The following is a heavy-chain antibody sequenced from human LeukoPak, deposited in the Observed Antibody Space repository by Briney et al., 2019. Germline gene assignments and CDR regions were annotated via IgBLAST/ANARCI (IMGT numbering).Heavy chain of an antibody. J-gene: IGHJ4*02. CDR3: AKGSYYDSSGSFYFDY. D-gene: IGHD3-22*01. V-gene: IGHV3-23*01. Sequence: GSLRLSCAASGFTFSSYAMSWVRQAPGKGLEWVSGISGSGDNTYYADSVKGRFTISRDNSKNTLYVQVNSLGTEDTAAYYCAKGSYYDSSGSFYFDYWGQGTLVSVSS. CDR1: GFTFSSYA. CDR2: ISGSGDNT.